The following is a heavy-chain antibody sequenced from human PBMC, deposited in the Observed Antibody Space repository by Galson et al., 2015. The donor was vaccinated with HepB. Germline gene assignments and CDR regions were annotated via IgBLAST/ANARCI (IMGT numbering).Heavy chain of an antibody. CDR1: GFTFSGSA. CDR2: IRSRPNNYAT. D-gene: IGHD2-2*01. CDR3: YCSSSSYRFEY. V-gene: IGHV3-73*01. J-gene: IGHJ4*02. Sequence: SLRLSCAASGFTFSGSAMHWVRQASGKGLEWVGRIRSRPNNYATTYAASVEGRFTIPRDDSKNTAYLQMNSLKTEDTAVYFCYCSSSSYRFEYWGQGTPVTVSS.